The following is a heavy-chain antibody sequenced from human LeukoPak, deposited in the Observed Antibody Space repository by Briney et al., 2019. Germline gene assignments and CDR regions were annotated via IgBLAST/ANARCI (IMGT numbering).Heavy chain of an antibody. Sequence: SETLSLTCAVSGYSISSGYYWVWIRQPPGKGLEWIGSIYHSGSTYYNPSLKSRVTISVDTSKNQFSLKLSSVTAADTAVYYCARLNTVLGAFDIWGQGTMVTVSS. CDR2: IYHSGST. J-gene: IGHJ3*02. CDR1: GYSISSGYY. D-gene: IGHD3-16*01. CDR3: ARLNTVLGAFDI. V-gene: IGHV4-38-2*01.